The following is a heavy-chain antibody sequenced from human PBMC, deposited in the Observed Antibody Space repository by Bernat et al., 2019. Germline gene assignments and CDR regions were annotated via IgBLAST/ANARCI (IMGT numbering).Heavy chain of an antibody. CDR1: GFTVSTTY. D-gene: IGHD6-13*01. J-gene: IGHJ4*02. CDR3: ANAAPAGPLGY. CDR2: IYSGGAT. Sequence: EVQLVESGGGLFQPGGSLRLSFVASGFTVSTTYMTWVRQAPGKGLEWVSVIYSGGATHYADSVEGRFTISRDNSKNTLYLQMNSLRADDTAVYYCANAAPAGPLGYWGQGTLVSVSS. V-gene: IGHV3-53*01.